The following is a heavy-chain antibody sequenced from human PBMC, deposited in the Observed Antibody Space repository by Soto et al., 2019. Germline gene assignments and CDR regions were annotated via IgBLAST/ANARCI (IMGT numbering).Heavy chain of an antibody. V-gene: IGHV1-69*08. J-gene: IGHJ6*02. Sequence: QVQLVQSGAEVKKPGSSVKVSCKASGGTFSRYSITWVRQAPGHGLEWIGRIIPIFGIASYAQKLQGRVTMTADESTSTAYMERRSLRSDATAVYYCAREDRDRETGLVPAAIDGMDVWGQGTTVTVSS. CDR2: IIPIFGIA. D-gene: IGHD2-2*01. CDR1: GGTFSRYS. CDR3: AREDRDRETGLVPAAIDGMDV.